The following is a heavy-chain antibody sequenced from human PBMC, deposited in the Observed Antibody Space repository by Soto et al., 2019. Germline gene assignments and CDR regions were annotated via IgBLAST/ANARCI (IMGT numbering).Heavy chain of an antibody. J-gene: IGHJ1*01. D-gene: IGHD3-16*02. V-gene: IGHV4-39*01. CDR3: ASNSYRT. Sequence: QLQLQESGPGLVKPSETLSLTCTVSGASISGSSYYWGWIRQPPGKGPEWIGSIYYSGSTYYSPSLKSRVPVSVDTSKRQFSLKLSSVTAADTAVYYCASNSYRTWGQGILVTVSS. CDR2: IYYSGST. CDR1: GASISGSSYY.